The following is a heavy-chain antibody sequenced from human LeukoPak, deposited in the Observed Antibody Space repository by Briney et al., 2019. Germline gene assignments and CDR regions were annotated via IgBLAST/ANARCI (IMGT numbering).Heavy chain of an antibody. CDR1: GFTFSSYG. J-gene: IGHJ4*02. CDR3: ARRDYDSYFDY. V-gene: IGHV3-30*03. CDR2: ISYDGSNK. Sequence: PGGSLRLSCAASGFTFSSYGMHWVRQAPGKGLEGVAVISYDGSNKYYADSVKGRFTISRDNSKNTLYLKMNSLRAEDTAVYYCARRDYDSYFDYWGQGTLVTVSS. D-gene: IGHD4-17*01.